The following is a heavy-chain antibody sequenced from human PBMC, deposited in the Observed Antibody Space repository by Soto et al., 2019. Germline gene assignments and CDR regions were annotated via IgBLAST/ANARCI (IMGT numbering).Heavy chain of an antibody. CDR3: AKESARGECSSTCCPLAY. D-gene: IGHD2-2*01. CDR2: ISYDGSNK. Sequence: QVQLVESGGGVVQHGSSLRLSCAASGFTFSSYGMHWARQAPGKGQEWVADISYDGSNKYYADSVKGRFTISRDNSKNTLCLQMNSLRAVATAVYYCAKESARGECSSTCCPLAYWGQGTVVTVSA. J-gene: IGHJ4*02. CDR1: GFTFSSYG. V-gene: IGHV3-30*18.